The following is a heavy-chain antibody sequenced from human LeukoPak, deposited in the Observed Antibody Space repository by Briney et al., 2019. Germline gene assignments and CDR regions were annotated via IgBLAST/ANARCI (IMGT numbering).Heavy chain of an antibody. Sequence: GGSLRLSCAASGFTFDDYAMHWVRQAPGKGLEWVSLISWDGGSTYYADSVKGRFTISRDNSKNSLYLQMNSLRAEDTALYYCAKDSRYSTGWSYFDSWGQGTLVTVSS. D-gene: IGHD6-19*01. CDR2: ISWDGGST. V-gene: IGHV3-43D*03. CDR3: AKDSRYSTGWSYFDS. CDR1: GFTFDDYA. J-gene: IGHJ4*02.